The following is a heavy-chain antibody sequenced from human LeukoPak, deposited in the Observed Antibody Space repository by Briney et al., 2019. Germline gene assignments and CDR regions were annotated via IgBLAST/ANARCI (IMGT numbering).Heavy chain of an antibody. D-gene: IGHD3-22*01. CDR2: ISYSGST. CDR1: GGSTNGYY. J-gene: IGHJ1*01. V-gene: IGHV4-59*12. Sequence: PSETLSLTCTVSGGSTNGYYWSWIRQPPGKGLEWIDYISYSGSTNYNPSLRSRITIPVDKSKDQFSLRLSSVTAADTAVYYCARGVSYYDSSGYYNEYFQHWGQGTLVTVSS. CDR3: ARGVSYYDSSGYYNEYFQH.